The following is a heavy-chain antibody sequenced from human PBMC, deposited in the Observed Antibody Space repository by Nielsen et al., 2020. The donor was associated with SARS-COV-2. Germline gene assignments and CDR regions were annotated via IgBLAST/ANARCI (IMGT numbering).Heavy chain of an antibody. Sequence: IRQAPGQGLEWIGYIYYSGSTNYNPSLKSRVTISVDTSKSQFSLNLSSVTAADTAVYYCARHRIAMVGGVSGVSGLDVWGPGTTVTVSS. J-gene: IGHJ6*02. CDR3: ARHRIAMVGGVSGVSGLDV. CDR2: IYYSGST. D-gene: IGHD3-10*01. V-gene: IGHV4-31*02.